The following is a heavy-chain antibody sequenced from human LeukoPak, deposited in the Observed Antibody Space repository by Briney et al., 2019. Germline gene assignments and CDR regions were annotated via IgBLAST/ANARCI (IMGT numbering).Heavy chain of an antibody. V-gene: IGHV1-18*01. Sequence: ASVTVSFTASGYTFTIYGISWVRQAPGQGLEWMGWISAYNGNTNYAQKLQGRVTMTTDTSTSTAYMELSRLRSDDTAVYYCARDWAIVRLVRGFAYWSQGTLVTVSS. CDR1: GYTFTIYG. J-gene: IGHJ4*02. D-gene: IGHD6-19*01. CDR3: ARDWAIVRLVRGFAY. CDR2: ISAYNGNT.